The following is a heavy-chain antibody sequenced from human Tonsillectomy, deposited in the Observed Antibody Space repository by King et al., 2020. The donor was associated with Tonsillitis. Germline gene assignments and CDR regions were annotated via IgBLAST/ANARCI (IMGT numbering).Heavy chain of an antibody. CDR2: ISYDGSNK. D-gene: IGHD3-3*01. J-gene: IGHJ6*02. V-gene: IGHV3-30*18. CDR3: AKGILRFLEWFSYYYYGMDV. Sequence: QLVQSGGGVVQPGRSLRLSCAASGFTFSSYGMHWGRQAPGKGLEWVAVISYDGSNKYYADSVKGRFTISRDNSKNTLYLQMNSLRAEDTAVYYCAKGILRFLEWFSYYYYGMDVWGQGTTVTVSS. CDR1: GFTFSSYG.